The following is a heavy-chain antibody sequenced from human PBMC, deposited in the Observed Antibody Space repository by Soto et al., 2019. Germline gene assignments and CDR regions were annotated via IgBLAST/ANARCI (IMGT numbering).Heavy chain of an antibody. CDR1: GFTFSSYA. J-gene: IGHJ4*02. CDR2: ISGSGGST. Sequence: GGSLRLSCAASGFTFSSYAMSWVRQAPGKGLEWVSAISGSGGSTYYADSVKGRFTISRDNSKNTLYLQMNSLRAEDTAVYYCAKRALRREMIVVVITGLFGYWGQGTLVTVSS. V-gene: IGHV3-23*01. CDR3: AKRALRREMIVVVITGLFGY. D-gene: IGHD3-22*01.